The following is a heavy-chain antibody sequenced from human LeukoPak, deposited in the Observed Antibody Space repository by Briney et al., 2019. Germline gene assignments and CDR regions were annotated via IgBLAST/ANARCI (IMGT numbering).Heavy chain of an antibody. CDR3: ARDLNWETY. D-gene: IGHD7-27*01. CDR1: GFTVSSNY. Sequence: GGSLRLSCAASGFTVSSNYMSWVRQAPGKGLEWVANIKHDGSEKYYVDSVKGRFTISRDNAKNSLYLQMNSLRAEDTAVYYCARDLNWETYWGQGTLVSVSS. V-gene: IGHV3-7*01. CDR2: IKHDGSEK. J-gene: IGHJ4*02.